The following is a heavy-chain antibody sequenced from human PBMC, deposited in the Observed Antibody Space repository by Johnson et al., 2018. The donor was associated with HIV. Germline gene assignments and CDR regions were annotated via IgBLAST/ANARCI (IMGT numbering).Heavy chain of an antibody. CDR2: NNWTGGSI. V-gene: IGHV3-20*04. J-gene: IGHJ3*02. CDR3: AKDIEGYCSSSRCLGGAFDI. CDR1: GFTFDDYG. Sequence: VQLVESGGGVVRPGGSLRLSCAASGFTFDDYGMNWVRQAPGKGLEWVSGNNWTGGSIHDADSVKGRFTISRENAKNSLYLQMNSLRVEDTALYSCAKDIEGYCSSSRCLGGAFDIWGHGTMVTVSS. D-gene: IGHD2-2*01.